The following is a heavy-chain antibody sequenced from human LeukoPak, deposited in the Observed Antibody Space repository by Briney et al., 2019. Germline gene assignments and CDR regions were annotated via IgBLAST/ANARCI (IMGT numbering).Heavy chain of an antibody. Sequence: ASVKLSCKASGYTFTSYDINWVRQATGQGLEWMGWMSANSGNTGYAQKFQGRVTMTRNTSISTAYMELSSLRSEDTAVYYCARPPRRMVRGVMGGYWGQGTLVTVSS. D-gene: IGHD3-10*01. V-gene: IGHV1-8*01. CDR1: GYTFTSYD. CDR3: ARPPRRMVRGVMGGY. CDR2: MSANSGNT. J-gene: IGHJ4*02.